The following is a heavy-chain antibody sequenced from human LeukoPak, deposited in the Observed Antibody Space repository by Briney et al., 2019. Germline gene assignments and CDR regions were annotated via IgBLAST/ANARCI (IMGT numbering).Heavy chain of an antibody. J-gene: IGHJ4*02. CDR1: GGSISSYY. D-gene: IGHD5-18*01. CDR2: IYTGGST. V-gene: IGHV4-4*07. CDR3: ARVLGGYGSMGPAFDY. Sequence: SETLSLTCTVSGGSISSYYWSWIRRPAGRGLEGMGRIYTGGSTNYNPSLKSRVTMSVDTSKNQFSLKLSSVTAADTAVYYCARVLGGYGSMGPAFDYWGQGTLVTVSS.